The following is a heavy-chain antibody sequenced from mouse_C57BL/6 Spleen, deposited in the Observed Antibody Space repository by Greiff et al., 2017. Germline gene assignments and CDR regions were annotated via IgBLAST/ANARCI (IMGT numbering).Heavy chain of an antibody. Sequence: EVKLMESEGGLVQPGSSMKLSCTASGFTFSDYYMAWVRQVPETGLEWVANINYDGSSTYYLDSLKSRFIISRDNAKNILYLQMSSLKSEDTATYYCARGRGRRYAMDDWGQGTSVTVSS. CDR2: INYDGSST. CDR1: GFTFSDYY. D-gene: IGHD3-3*01. V-gene: IGHV5-16*01. J-gene: IGHJ4*01. CDR3: ARGRGRRYAMDD.